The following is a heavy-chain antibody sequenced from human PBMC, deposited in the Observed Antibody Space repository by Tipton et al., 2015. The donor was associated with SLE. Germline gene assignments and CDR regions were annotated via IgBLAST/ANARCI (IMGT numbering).Heavy chain of an antibody. J-gene: IGHJ4*02. CDR1: VYSLSSSY. Sequence: TLSLTCVVSVYSLSSSYWSWIRQPPGKGLEWIASLDDSGNTNYNPSLRSRVTTSIDTPKSQFSLKLSSVTAADTAVYYCAKGSGWYKDWGQGTLVTVSS. CDR2: LDDSGNT. CDR3: AKGSGWYKD. D-gene: IGHD6-19*01. V-gene: IGHV4-59*01.